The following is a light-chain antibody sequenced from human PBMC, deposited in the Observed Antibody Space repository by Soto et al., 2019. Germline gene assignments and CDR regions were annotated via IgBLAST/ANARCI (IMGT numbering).Light chain of an antibody. CDR2: DDN. Sequence: QSVVTQPPSVSAAPGQKDTISCSGSSSNIGGNSVSWYQQLPGTAPKLLIYDDNKRPSGIPDRCSGSKSGTSATLGITGFQTGDEAEYYCGSWDSSLSAYVFGTGTKVTVL. V-gene: IGLV1-51*01. CDR3: GSWDSSLSAYV. J-gene: IGLJ1*01. CDR1: SSNIGGNS.